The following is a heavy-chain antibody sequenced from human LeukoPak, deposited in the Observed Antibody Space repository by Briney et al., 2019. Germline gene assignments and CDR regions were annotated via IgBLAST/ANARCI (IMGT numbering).Heavy chain of an antibody. CDR2: ISSSSSYI. Sequence: PGGSLRLSCAASGFTFSSYSMNWVRQAPGKGLEWVSSISSSSSYIYYADSAKGRFTISRDNAKNSLYLQMNSLRAEDTAVYYCARDRDSGYDLWGQGTLVTVSS. CDR3: ARDRDSGYDL. D-gene: IGHD5-12*01. V-gene: IGHV3-21*01. CDR1: GFTFSSYS. J-gene: IGHJ4*02.